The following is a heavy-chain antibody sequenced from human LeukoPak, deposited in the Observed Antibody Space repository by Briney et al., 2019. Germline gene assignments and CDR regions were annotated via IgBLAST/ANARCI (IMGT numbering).Heavy chain of an antibody. J-gene: IGHJ6*03. CDR3: AKDGKVVGYYYYYYMDV. D-gene: IGHD2-15*01. V-gene: IGHV3-9*01. CDR2: ISLNSGSI. Sequence: SLRLSCAASGFTFHDYAMHWVRQAPPKGLDWVSGISLNSGSIGYADSVKGRFTISRDNAKNSLYLQMNSLRAEDAALYYCAKDGKVVGYYYYYYMDVWGKGTTVTVSS. CDR1: GFTFHDYA.